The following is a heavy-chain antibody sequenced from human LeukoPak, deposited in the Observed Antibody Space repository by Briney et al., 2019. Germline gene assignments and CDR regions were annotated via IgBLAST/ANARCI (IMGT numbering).Heavy chain of an antibody. D-gene: IGHD2-2*01. J-gene: IGHJ5*02. CDR3: ARLGYCSSTSCFFQWFDP. CDR1: GGSFSGYY. CDR2: IXXSESN. Sequence: SETLSLTCAVYGGSFSGYYWXXIRQPPGKGLEWIGEIXXSESNNYNPSLKSRVTISEDTSKNQFSLKLSSVTAADTAVYYCARLGYCSSTSCFFQWFDPWGQGTLVTVSP. V-gene: IGHV4-34*01.